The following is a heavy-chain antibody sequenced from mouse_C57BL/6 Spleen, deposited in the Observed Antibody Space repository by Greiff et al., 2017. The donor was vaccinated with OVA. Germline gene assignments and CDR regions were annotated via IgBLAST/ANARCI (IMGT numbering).Heavy chain of an antibody. V-gene: IGHV5-17*01. D-gene: IGHD1-1*01. Sequence: EVKLMESGGGLVKPGGSLKLSCAASGFTFSDYGMHWVRQAPEKGLEWVAYISSGSSTIYYADTVKGRFTISRDNAKNTLFLQMTSLRSEDTAMYYCARDHYGSSLYAMDYWGQGTSVTVSS. CDR2: ISSGSSTI. CDR3: ARDHYGSSLYAMDY. J-gene: IGHJ4*01. CDR1: GFTFSDYG.